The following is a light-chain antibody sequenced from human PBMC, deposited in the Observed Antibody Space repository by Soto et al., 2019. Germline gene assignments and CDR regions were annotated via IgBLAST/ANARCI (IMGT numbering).Light chain of an antibody. V-gene: IGKV1-12*01. CDR2: AAS. CDR3: QQYFDVPFT. J-gene: IGKJ4*01. CDR1: QGISSW. Sequence: DIQMTQSPSSVSASVGDRVTITCRASQGISSWLAWYQQKPGKAPKLLIYAASSLESGVPSRFSGSGSGTDFTLTISSLEAEDVAFYWCQQYFDVPFTFGGGTKVDIK.